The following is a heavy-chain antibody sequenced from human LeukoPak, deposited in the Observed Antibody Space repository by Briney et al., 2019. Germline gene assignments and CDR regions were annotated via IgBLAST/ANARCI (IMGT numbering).Heavy chain of an antibody. Sequence: PSETLSLTCTVSGGSISSYYWSWIRQPPGKGLEWIGNIHFSGSTTYNPSLKRRVTISVDTSKNQFSLKLSSVTAADTAVYYCARLGYTYGPFDYWGQGTLVTVSS. CDR2: IHFSGST. CDR1: GGSISSYY. D-gene: IGHD5-18*01. V-gene: IGHV4-59*01. CDR3: ARLGYTYGPFDY. J-gene: IGHJ4*02.